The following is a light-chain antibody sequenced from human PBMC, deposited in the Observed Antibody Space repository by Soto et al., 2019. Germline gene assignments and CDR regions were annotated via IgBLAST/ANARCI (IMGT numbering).Light chain of an antibody. J-gene: IGLJ2*01. Sequence: QTVVTQEPSFSVSPGGTVTLTCGLSSGSVSTSSYPSWYQQTPGQAPRTLIYSTNTRSSGVPDRFSGSILGNKAALTITGAQAEDESDYYCVLYMGSGLDVVFGGGTKPPS. CDR1: SGSVSTSSY. CDR2: STN. V-gene: IGLV8-61*01. CDR3: VLYMGSGLDVV.